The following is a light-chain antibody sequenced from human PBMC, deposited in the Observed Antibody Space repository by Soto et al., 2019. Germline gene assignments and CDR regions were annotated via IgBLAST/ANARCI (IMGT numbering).Light chain of an antibody. CDR3: QQYGSSPST. CDR2: GAS. Sequence: EIVLTQSPGTPSLSPGGRATLSCRASQSVSSNYITWYQQKPGQAPRRLIFGASSRATGIPDRFSGSGSGTDFTLTISRLEPEDFAVYYCQQYGSSPSTFGQGTKVDIK. J-gene: IGKJ1*01. V-gene: IGKV3-20*01. CDR1: QSVSSNY.